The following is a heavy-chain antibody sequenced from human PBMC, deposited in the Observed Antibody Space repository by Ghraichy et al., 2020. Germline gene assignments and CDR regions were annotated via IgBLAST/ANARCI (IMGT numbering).Heavy chain of an antibody. J-gene: IGHJ6*02. CDR2: ISYDGSNK. Sequence: GESLNISCAASGFTFSSYGMHWVRQAPGKGLEWVAVISYDGSNKYYADSVKGRFTISRDNSKNTLYLQMNSLRAEDTAVYYCAKDRGGSWFGESAVWGQGTTVTVS. D-gene: IGHD3-10*01. CDR1: GFTFSSYG. CDR3: AKDRGGSWFGESAV. V-gene: IGHV3-30*18.